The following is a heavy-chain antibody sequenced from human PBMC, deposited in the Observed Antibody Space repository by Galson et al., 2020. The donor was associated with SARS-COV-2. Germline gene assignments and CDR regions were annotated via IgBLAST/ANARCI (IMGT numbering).Heavy chain of an antibody. V-gene: IGHV3-30*01. CDR3: ATEGLLDAFDI. CDR2: ISYDGSNK. D-gene: IGHD2-21*01. Sequence: GGSLRLSCAASGFTFSNYAMHWVRQAPGKGLEWVAVISYDGSNKYYADSVKGRFTISRDNSKNTLYLQLNSLRAEDTAVYYCATEGLLDAFDIWGQGTMVTVSS. CDR1: GFTFSNYA. J-gene: IGHJ3*02.